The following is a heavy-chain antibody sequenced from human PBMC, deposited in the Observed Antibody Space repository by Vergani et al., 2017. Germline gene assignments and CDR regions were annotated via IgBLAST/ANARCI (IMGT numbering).Heavy chain of an antibody. Sequence: QVQLVQSGAEVKKPGSSVKVSCKASGGTFSSYAISWVRQAPGQGLEWMGGIIPIFGTANYAQKFQGRVTITADESTSTAYMELSSLRSEDTAVYYCARGNYYDSSGYPTPQEYYYYMDVWGKGTTVTVSS. J-gene: IGHJ6*03. CDR2: IIPIFGTA. CDR1: GGTFSSYA. D-gene: IGHD3-22*01. CDR3: ARGNYYDSSGYPTPQEYYYYMDV. V-gene: IGHV1-69*01.